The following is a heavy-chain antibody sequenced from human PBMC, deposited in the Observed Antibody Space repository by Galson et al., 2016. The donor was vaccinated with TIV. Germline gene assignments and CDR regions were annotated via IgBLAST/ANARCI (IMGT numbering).Heavy chain of an antibody. D-gene: IGHD2-21*02. CDR1: GYTFINND. Sequence: SVKVSCKASGYTFINNDIHWVRQAPGQGLEWMGRINPNGGDTAYAQKFQGRVTMTRDTSTSTIYMELSSLTSEDTAVYYCARTESCGGDCYVCDYWGQGTLVTVSS. J-gene: IGHJ4*02. V-gene: IGHV1-46*01. CDR2: INPNGGDT. CDR3: ARTESCGGDCYVCDY.